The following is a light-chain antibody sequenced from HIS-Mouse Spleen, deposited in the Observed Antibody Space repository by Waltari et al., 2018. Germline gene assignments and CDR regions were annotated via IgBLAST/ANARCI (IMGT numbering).Light chain of an antibody. V-gene: IGLV3-10*01. CDR3: YSTDSSGNHRV. CDR1: AFPKKY. CDR2: ADS. Sequence: SYELTQPPSVSVSPGQTARITCSGDAFPKKYAYWYQQKSGQAHVLVIYADSKRPSGIPERFSGSSSGTMATLTISGAQVEDEADYYCYSTDSSGNHRVFGGGTKLTVL. J-gene: IGLJ2*01.